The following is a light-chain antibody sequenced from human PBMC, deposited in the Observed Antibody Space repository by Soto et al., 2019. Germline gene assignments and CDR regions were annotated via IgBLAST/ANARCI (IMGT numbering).Light chain of an antibody. J-gene: IGKJ5*01. CDR1: QSVSSSY. V-gene: IGKV3-20*01. CDR3: QHFGGSTST. Sequence: EIVLTQSPGTLSLSPGEGATLSCRASQSVSSSYIAWYQQRPGQTPSLLIYGASTRATGIPDRLSGSGSGTHFTLTISRLEPGDFAVYYCQHFGGSTSTCGQGTRLEIK. CDR2: GAS.